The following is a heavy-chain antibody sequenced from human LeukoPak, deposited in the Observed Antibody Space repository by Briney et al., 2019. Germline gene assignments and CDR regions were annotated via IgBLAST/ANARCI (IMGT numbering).Heavy chain of an antibody. V-gene: IGHV4-4*07. Sequence: SETLSLTCTVSGASISSYYWSWIRQPAGKGLEWIGRIYTSGSTNYNPSLKSRVTMSVDTSKNHFSLKLSSVTAADTAVYYCARAGQFISARPITFDYWGQGSLVTVSS. CDR3: ARAGQFISARPITFDY. CDR2: IYTSGST. J-gene: IGHJ4*02. D-gene: IGHD6-6*01. CDR1: GASISSYY.